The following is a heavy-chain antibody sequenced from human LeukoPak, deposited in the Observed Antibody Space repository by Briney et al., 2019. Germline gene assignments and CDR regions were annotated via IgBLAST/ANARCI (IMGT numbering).Heavy chain of an antibody. CDR2: IYTSGST. Sequence: GSLRLSCAASGLTFSSYWMSWVRQAPGKGLEWIGRIYTSGSTNYNPSLKSRVTMSVDTSKNQFSLKLSSVTAADTAVYYCARTTMIEGLNWFDPWGQGTLVTVSS. J-gene: IGHJ5*02. CDR1: GLTFSSYW. V-gene: IGHV4-4*07. D-gene: IGHD3-22*01. CDR3: ARTTMIEGLNWFDP.